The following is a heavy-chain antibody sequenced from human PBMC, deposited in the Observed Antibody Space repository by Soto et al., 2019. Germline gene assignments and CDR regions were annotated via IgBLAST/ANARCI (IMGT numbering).Heavy chain of an antibody. CDR1: GYTFKSYG. Sequence: ASVKVSCKASGYTFKSYGISWVRQAPGQGLEWMGWISAYNGNTNYAQKLQGRVTMTTDTSTSTAYMELRSLRSDDTAVYYCARSYRYSSSWYDPPGPFDIWGQGTMVTVSS. D-gene: IGHD6-13*01. V-gene: IGHV1-18*01. CDR3: ARSYRYSSSWYDPPGPFDI. J-gene: IGHJ3*02. CDR2: ISAYNGNT.